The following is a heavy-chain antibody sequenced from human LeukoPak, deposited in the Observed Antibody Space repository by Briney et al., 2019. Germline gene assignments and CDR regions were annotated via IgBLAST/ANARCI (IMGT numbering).Heavy chain of an antibody. CDR2: INPSGGTT. V-gene: IGHV1-46*01. J-gene: IGHJ6*03. Sequence: ASVKVSCKASGYTFTSYHMHWVRQAPGQGLEWMGIINPSGGTTNYAQKFRGRVTMTRDMSTSTVYMELSSLRSKDTAVYYCARVLRYCSGGNCYSGGLGYMDVWGKGTTVTISS. D-gene: IGHD2-15*01. CDR1: GYTFTSYH. CDR3: ARVLRYCSGGNCYSGGLGYMDV.